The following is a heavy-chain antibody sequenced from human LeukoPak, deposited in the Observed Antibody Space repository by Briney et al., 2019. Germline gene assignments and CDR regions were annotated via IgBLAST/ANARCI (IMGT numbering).Heavy chain of an antibody. Sequence: SVKVSCKASGGTFSSYAISWVRQAPGQGLEWMGGIIPIFGTANYAQKFQGRVTITTDESTSTAYMELSSLRSEDTAVYYCARAGGYCSSTSCYETWGQGTLVTVSS. V-gene: IGHV1-69*05. D-gene: IGHD2-2*01. J-gene: IGHJ5*02. CDR2: IIPIFGTA. CDR1: GGTFSSYA. CDR3: ARAGGYCSSTSCYET.